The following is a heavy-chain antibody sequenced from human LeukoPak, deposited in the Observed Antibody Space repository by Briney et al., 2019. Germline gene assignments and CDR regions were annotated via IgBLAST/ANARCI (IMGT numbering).Heavy chain of an antibody. Sequence: ASVKVSCKASGYTFASYYIHWVRQAPGQGLEWMGIINPSGGSTSYVQKFQGRVTMTRDMSTSTVYMELSSLRSEDTAVYYCARDLGVGALRGYFDYWGQGTLVTVSS. V-gene: IGHV1-46*01. CDR3: ARDLGVGALRGYFDY. CDR1: GYTFASYY. J-gene: IGHJ4*02. CDR2: INPSGGST. D-gene: IGHD1-26*01.